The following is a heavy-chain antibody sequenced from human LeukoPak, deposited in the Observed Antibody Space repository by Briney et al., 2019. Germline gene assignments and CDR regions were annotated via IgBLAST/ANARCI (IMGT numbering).Heavy chain of an antibody. J-gene: IGHJ5*02. D-gene: IGHD3-10*01. V-gene: IGHV4-39*01. Sequence: PSETLSLTCTVSGGSISSSSYYWGWIRQPPGKGLEWIGSIYYSGITYYNPSLKSRVTISVDTSKNQFSLKLSSVTAADTAVYYCARGVRGFGELLYHWFDPWGQGTLVTVSS. CDR3: ARGVRGFGELLYHWFDP. CDR1: GGSISSSSYY. CDR2: IYYSGIT.